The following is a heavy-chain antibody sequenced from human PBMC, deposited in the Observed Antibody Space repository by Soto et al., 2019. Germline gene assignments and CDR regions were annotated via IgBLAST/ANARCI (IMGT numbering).Heavy chain of an antibody. J-gene: IGHJ6*01. CDR2: IYYSGST. V-gene: IGHV4-30-4*01. D-gene: IGHD1-1*01. CDR1: GGSISSGDYY. CDR3: ARGNHYYHNGMEV. Sequence: SETLSLTCTVSGGSISSGDYYWSWIRQPPGKGLEWIGYIYYSGSTYYNPSLKSRVTISVDTSKNQFSLKLSSVTAADTAVYYCARGNHYYHNGMEVWGQGTTVNVSS.